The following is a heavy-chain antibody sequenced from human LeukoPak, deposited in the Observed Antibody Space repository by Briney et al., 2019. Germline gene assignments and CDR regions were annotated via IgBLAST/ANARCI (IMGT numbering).Heavy chain of an antibody. CDR3: ARDGYNYYRYV. J-gene: IGHJ6*03. Sequence: PGGSPRLSCAASGFTFSSYWMHWVRQAPGKGLGWVSRINSDGSSTSYADSVKGRFTISRDNAKNTLYLQMNSLRAEDTAVYHCARDGYNYYRYVWGTGTTVTVSS. V-gene: IGHV3-74*01. CDR2: INSDGSST. CDR1: GFTFSSYW.